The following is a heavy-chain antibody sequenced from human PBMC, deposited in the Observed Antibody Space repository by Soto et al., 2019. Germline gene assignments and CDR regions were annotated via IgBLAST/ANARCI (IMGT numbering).Heavy chain of an antibody. CDR2: IYYSGST. D-gene: IGHD5-18*01. CDR3: ASGLPGYSYGPYYFDY. CDR1: GGSISSGGYY. J-gene: IGHJ4*02. Sequence: TLSLTCTVSGGSISSGGYYWSWIRQHPGKGLEWIGYIYYSGSTYYNPSLKSRVTISVDTSKNQFSLKLSSVTAADTAVYYCASGLPGYSYGPYYFDYWGQGTLVTVSS. V-gene: IGHV4-31*03.